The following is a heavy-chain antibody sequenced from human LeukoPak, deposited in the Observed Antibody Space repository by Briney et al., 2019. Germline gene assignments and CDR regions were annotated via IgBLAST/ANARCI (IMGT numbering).Heavy chain of an antibody. CDR2: INPNSGGT. V-gene: IGHV1-2*02. CDR1: GFPFIKYG. Sequence: ASVKVSCKASGFPFIKYGISWVRQAPGQGLEWMGWINPNSGGTNYAQKFQGRVTMTRGTSISTAYMELSRLRSDDTAVYYCARDGGEGFDYWGQGTLVTVSS. CDR3: ARDGGEGFDY. J-gene: IGHJ4*02. D-gene: IGHD3-16*01.